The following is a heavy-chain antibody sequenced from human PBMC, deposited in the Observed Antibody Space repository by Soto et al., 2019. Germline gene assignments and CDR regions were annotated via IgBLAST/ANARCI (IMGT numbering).Heavy chain of an antibody. CDR3: ARRKVVITTDSNCFYFAMDV. CDR1: GGSISAHTHY. D-gene: IGHD2-15*01. V-gene: IGHV4-39*01. J-gene: IGHJ6*02. Sequence: SETLSLTCTVSGGSISAHTHYWSWIRQSPGGGLEWIASIYYSGTTYYNPSLQNRLTISADSSKNQVSLLLTSVTAADTAVYYCARRKVVITTDSNCFYFAMDVWGPRTTVTVSS. CDR2: IYYSGTT.